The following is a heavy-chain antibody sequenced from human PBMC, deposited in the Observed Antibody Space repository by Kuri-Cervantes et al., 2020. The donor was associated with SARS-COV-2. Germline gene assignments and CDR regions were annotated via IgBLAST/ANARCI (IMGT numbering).Heavy chain of an antibody. Sequence: GGSLRLSCAASGFTFSSYGMHWVRQAPGKGLEWVAVISYDGSNKYYADSVKGRFTISRDNSKNTLCLQMNSLRAEDTAVYYCARDASMGGFAPWGQGTLVTVSS. V-gene: IGHV3-30*19. D-gene: IGHD5-12*01. J-gene: IGHJ5*02. CDR3: ARDASMGGFAP. CDR1: GFTFSSYG. CDR2: ISYDGSNK.